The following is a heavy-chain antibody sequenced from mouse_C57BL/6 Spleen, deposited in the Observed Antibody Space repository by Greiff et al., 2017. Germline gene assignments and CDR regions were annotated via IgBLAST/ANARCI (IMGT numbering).Heavy chain of an antibody. CDR1: GYAFSSSW. J-gene: IGHJ3*01. CDR3: ARGGYYEGAY. D-gene: IGHD2-3*01. CDR2: IYPGDGDT. Sequence: VQLQQSGPELVKPGASVKISCKASGYAFSSSWMNWVKQRPGKGLEWIGRIYPGDGDTNYNGKFKGKATLTADKSSSTAYMQLSSLTSEDSAVYFCARGGYYEGAYGGQGTLVTVSA. V-gene: IGHV1-82*01.